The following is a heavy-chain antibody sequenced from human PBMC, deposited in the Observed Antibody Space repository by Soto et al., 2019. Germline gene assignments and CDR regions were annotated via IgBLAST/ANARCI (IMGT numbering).Heavy chain of an antibody. CDR2: ISSSSSYI. J-gene: IGHJ6*03. D-gene: IGHD3-3*01. CDR3: ARQYYDFWSGRPRTYYYYMDV. Sequence: GGSLRLSCAASGFTFSSYSMNWVRQAPGKGLEWVSSISSSSSYIYYADSVKGRFTISRDNAKNSLYLQMNSLRAEDTAVYYCARQYYDFWSGRPRTYYYYMDVWGKGTTVTVSS. V-gene: IGHV3-21*01. CDR1: GFTFSSYS.